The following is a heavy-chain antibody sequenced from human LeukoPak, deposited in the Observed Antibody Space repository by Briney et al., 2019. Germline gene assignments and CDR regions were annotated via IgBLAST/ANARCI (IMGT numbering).Heavy chain of an antibody. CDR3: ARDEYYYDSSGYLGY. V-gene: IGHV3-30*01. CDR2: ISFDGSNK. CDR1: GFTFSSYG. J-gene: IGHJ4*02. Sequence: GGSLRLSCAASGFTFSSYGMHWVRQAPGKGLEWVALISFDGSNKYYADSVKGRFTISRDNSKNTLYLQMNSLRAEDTAVYYCARDEYYYDSSGYLGYWGQGTLVTVSS. D-gene: IGHD3-22*01.